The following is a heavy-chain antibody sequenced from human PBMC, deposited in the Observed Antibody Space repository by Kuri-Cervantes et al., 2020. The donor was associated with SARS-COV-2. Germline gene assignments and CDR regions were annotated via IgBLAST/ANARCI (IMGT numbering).Heavy chain of an antibody. CDR1: GFTFSSYS. CDR2: ISSSSSYI. CDR3: AKDYWHSTSCNAFDI. Sequence: GGSLRLSCAASGFTFSSYSMNWVRQAPGKGLEWVSSISSSSSYIYYADSVKGRFTISRDNAKNSLYLQMNSLRAEDTAVYYCAKDYWHSTSCNAFDIWGQGTMVTVSS. J-gene: IGHJ3*02. V-gene: IGHV3-21*01. D-gene: IGHD2-2*01.